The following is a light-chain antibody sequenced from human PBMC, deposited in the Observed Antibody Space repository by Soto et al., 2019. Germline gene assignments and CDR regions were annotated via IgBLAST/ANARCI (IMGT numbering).Light chain of an antibody. CDR1: QGISSY. CDR3: QQLSTYPLT. J-gene: IGKJ4*01. CDR2: AAS. Sequence: IQLTQSPSFLSASVGDRVTITCRASQGISSYLAWSQQKPGKAPKLLIYAASTLQSGVPSRFSGSGSGTEFTLTISSLQPEDFATYYCQQLSTYPLTFGGGTKVDIK. V-gene: IGKV1-9*01.